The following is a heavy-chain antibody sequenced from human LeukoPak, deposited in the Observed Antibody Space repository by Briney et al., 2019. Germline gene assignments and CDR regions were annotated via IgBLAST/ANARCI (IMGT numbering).Heavy chain of an antibody. CDR3: ARRDCGGDCYDDAFDI. V-gene: IGHV4-39*01. CDR2: IYYSGST. Sequence: SETLSLTCTVSGGSISSSSYYWGWIRQPPGKGLGWIGSIYYSGSTYYNPSLKSRVTISVDTSKNQFSLKLSSVTAADTAVYYCARRDCGGDCYDDAFDIWGQGTMVTVSS. CDR1: GGSISSSSYY. J-gene: IGHJ3*02. D-gene: IGHD2-21*02.